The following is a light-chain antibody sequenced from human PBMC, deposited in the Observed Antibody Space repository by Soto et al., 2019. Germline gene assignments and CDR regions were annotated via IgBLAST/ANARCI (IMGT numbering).Light chain of an antibody. CDR1: SRDVGGYNY. Sequence: QSVLTQPASVSGSPGQSITISCTGTSRDVGGYNYVSWHQQHPGKAPKVIITEVSNRPSGVSNRFSGSKSGNTASLTISGLQAEDEADYYCCSYAGSSTLVFGGGTQLTVL. V-gene: IGLV2-14*01. CDR2: EVS. J-gene: IGLJ2*01. CDR3: CSYAGSSTLV.